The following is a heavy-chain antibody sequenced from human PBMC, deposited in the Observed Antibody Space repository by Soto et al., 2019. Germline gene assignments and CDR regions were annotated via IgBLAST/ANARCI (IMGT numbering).Heavy chain of an antibody. Sequence: LLKGACQTAGSTKTIYRSSWGLQTPRQGLEWMGWISAYNGNTNYAQKLQGRVTMTTDTSTRTGYMELRSLRSDDTAVYYCARELGHLAVAGTGNWFDPWGQGTLVTVSS. J-gene: IGHJ5*02. CDR1: GSTKTIYR. V-gene: IGHV1-18*01. CDR2: ISAYNGNT. D-gene: IGHD6-19*01. CDR3: ARELGHLAVAGTGNWFDP.